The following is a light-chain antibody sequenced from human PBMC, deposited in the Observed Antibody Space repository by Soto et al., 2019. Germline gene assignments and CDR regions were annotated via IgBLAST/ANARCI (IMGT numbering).Light chain of an antibody. CDR1: TSNIGSNF. CDR3: GTWDSSLTAE. J-gene: IGLJ2*01. Sequence: QSVLTQPPSVSAAPGQKVTISCSGSTSNIGSNFVCWYQQFPGTAPKLLIYDNNKRPSGIPDRFSGSKSGTSATLVITGLQTGDEAVYYCGTWDSSLTAEFGGGTKVTVL. V-gene: IGLV1-51*01. CDR2: DNN.